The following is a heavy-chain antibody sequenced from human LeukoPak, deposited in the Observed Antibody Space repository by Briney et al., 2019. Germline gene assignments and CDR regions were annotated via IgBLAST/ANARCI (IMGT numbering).Heavy chain of an antibody. CDR1: GGSISSYY. Sequence: SETLSLTCTVSGGSISSYYWGWIRQPPGKGLEWIGSIYHSGSTYYNPSLKSQVTISVDTSKNQFSLKLSSVTAADTAVYYCARDPTSGSQSIRDYWGQGTLVTVSS. V-gene: IGHV4-38-2*02. D-gene: IGHD1-26*01. J-gene: IGHJ4*02. CDR2: IYHSGST. CDR3: ARDPTSGSQSIRDY.